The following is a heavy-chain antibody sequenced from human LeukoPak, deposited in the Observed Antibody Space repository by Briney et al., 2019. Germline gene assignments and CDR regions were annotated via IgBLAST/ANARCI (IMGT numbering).Heavy chain of an antibody. CDR1: GDSISSGDYY. D-gene: IGHD4-17*01. J-gene: IGHJ5*02. Sequence: SETLSLTCTVSGDSISSGDYYWSWIRQPAGTGLEWIGRISSSGSTNYNPSLKSRVTISVDTSKNQFSLKLSSVTAADTAVYYCASYGGWFDPWGQGTLVTVSS. CDR2: ISSSGST. CDR3: ASYGGWFDP. V-gene: IGHV4-61*02.